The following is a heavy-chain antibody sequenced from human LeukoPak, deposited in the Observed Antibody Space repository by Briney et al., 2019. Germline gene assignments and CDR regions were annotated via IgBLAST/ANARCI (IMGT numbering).Heavy chain of an antibody. J-gene: IGHJ4*02. V-gene: IGHV3-43*01. Sequence: TGGSLRLSCAASGFTFDDYTMHWVRQVPGKGVQWVSLITWDGGSTFYADSVKGRFTISRDNSKKSLSLQMYGLSTEDTALYYCARERRRVIDYWGQGTLVTVSS. D-gene: IGHD1-26*01. CDR1: GFTFDDYT. CDR3: ARERRRVIDY. CDR2: ITWDGGST.